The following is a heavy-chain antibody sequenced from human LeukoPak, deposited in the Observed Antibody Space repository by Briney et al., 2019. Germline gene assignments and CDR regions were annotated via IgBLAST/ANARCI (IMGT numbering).Heavy chain of an antibody. V-gene: IGHV3-7*01. D-gene: IGHD2-2*02. CDR2: IKEDGSEK. CDR3: ARLNRGYCYGTTCYMEPGAGH. J-gene: IGHJ4*02. CDR1: GFTFSTYW. Sequence: GGALRLSCAASGFTFSTYWMSWVRQAPGKGLECVANIKEDGSEKYYVDSVKGRFTISRDDAKNSLYLQMNSLRAEDTALYYCARLNRGYCYGTTCYMEPGAGHWGQGTLVTVSS.